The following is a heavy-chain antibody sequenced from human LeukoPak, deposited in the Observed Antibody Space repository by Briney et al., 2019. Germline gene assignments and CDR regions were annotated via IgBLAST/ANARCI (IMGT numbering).Heavy chain of an antibody. V-gene: IGHV3-30-3*01. J-gene: IGHJ4*02. D-gene: IGHD3-3*01. CDR1: GFTFSSYA. Sequence: GGSLRHSCAASGFTFSSYARHWVRQAPGKGLEWVAVISYDGSNKYYADSVKGRFTISRDNSKNTLYLQMNSLRAEDTAVYYCAKDDFWSGYSYWGQGTLVTVSS. CDR3: AKDDFWSGYSY. CDR2: ISYDGSNK.